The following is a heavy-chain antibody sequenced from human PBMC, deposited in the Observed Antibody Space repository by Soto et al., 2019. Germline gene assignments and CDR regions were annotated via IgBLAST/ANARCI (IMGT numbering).Heavy chain of an antibody. V-gene: IGHV1-18*04. D-gene: IGHD4-4*01. CDR2: ISAYNGNT. CDR3: ARAPGDYSASDY. Sequence: QVQLVQSGAEVKKPGASVKVSCKASGYTFSSYNINWVRQAPGQGLEWMGWISAYNGNTNYAQKVQGRVTMTTDTSTSAADMDLRSLRSDDTAVYYGARAPGDYSASDYWGQGTLVTVSS. J-gene: IGHJ4*02. CDR1: GYTFSSYN.